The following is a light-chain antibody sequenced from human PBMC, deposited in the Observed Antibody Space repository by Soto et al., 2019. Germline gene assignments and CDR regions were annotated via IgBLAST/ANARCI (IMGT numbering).Light chain of an antibody. Sequence: DIQMTQSPSTLSASVGDRITITCRASQSISSCLAWYQQKPGKAPKLLIYKASTLESGVPSRFRGSESGTEFTLTISSLQPDDFAVYYCQQYNTYPYAFGLGTKLEIK. CDR3: QQYNTYPYA. CDR2: KAS. V-gene: IGKV1-5*03. J-gene: IGKJ2*01. CDR1: QSISSC.